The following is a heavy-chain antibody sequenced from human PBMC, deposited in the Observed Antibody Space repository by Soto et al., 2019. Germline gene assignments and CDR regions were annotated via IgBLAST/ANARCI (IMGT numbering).Heavy chain of an antibody. Sequence: QVQLQESGPRLVKPSGTLSLTCTVSGGSISSNNWWTWVRQPPGKGLEWIGEFYHSGETNYKPSLESRVSISVDKSKNQISLRLNSLTAADTAVYYCARETYSNYGGWIDYWGQGALVTVSS. J-gene: IGHJ4*02. CDR3: ARETYSNYGGWIDY. CDR1: GGSISSNNW. D-gene: IGHD4-4*01. V-gene: IGHV4-4*02. CDR2: FYHSGET.